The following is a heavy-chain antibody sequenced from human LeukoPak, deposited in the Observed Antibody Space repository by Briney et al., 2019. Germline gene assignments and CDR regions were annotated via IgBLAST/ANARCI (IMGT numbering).Heavy chain of an antibody. D-gene: IGHD6-13*01. Sequence: ASVKVSCKASGGTFSSYAISWVRQAPGQGLEWMGGIIPIFGTANYAQKFQGRDTMTRDTSTSTVYMELSSLRSEDTAVYYCARVGSRSSSWYDYWGQGTLVTVSS. V-gene: IGHV1-69*05. CDR1: GGTFSSYA. CDR3: ARVGSRSSSWYDY. CDR2: IIPIFGTA. J-gene: IGHJ4*02.